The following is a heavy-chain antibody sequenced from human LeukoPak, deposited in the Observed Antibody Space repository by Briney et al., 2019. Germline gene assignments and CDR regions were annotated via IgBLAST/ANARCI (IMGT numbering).Heavy chain of an antibody. CDR1: GFSLSTSGVG. D-gene: IGHD5-18*01. CDR2: IYWDDDK. J-gene: IGHJ4*02. Sequence: SGPPLVKPTQTLTLTCTFSGFSLSTSGVGGGSIRQPPGKALEWLEFIYWDDDKRYSPSLKSRLTISKDTSKNQVVLTMTNMDPVDTATYYCAHRQRSYSYDCYFDFWGQGTLVTVSS. CDR3: AHRQRSYSYDCYFDF. V-gene: IGHV2-5*02.